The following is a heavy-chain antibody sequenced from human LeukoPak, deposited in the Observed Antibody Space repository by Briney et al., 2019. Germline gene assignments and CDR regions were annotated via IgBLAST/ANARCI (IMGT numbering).Heavy chain of an antibody. V-gene: IGHV3-30*02. J-gene: IGHJ6*03. D-gene: IGHD4-17*01. CDR1: GFSFSSYG. CDR3: ARARFETTVTTLVRKKDYYYYNMDV. CDR2: IPYDGSNK. Sequence: GGSLRLSCAASGFSFSSYGMEWVRQAPGKGLEWVASIPYDGSNKYYADSVKGRFTISRDNAKNSLYLQMNSLRAEDTAVYYCARARFETTVTTLVRKKDYYYYNMDVWGKGTTVTVSS.